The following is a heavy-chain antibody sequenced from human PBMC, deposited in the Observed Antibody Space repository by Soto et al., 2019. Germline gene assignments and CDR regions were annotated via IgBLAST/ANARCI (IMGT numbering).Heavy chain of an antibody. CDR3: SKTLVFYDFLTGPHATGYPGMDV. Sequence: QVHLVESGGGVVQPGRSLRLSCAASGFIFSSYGMHWVRQAPGKGLEWVAVISYDGSDKDLTDSVKGRITIYRDKSKNTPYLQMARLSAEVTAVYYCSKTLVFYDFLTGPHATGYPGMDVWGQGTTVTVSS. J-gene: IGHJ6*02. D-gene: IGHD3-9*01. V-gene: IGHV3-30*18. CDR1: GFIFSSYG. CDR2: ISYDGSDK.